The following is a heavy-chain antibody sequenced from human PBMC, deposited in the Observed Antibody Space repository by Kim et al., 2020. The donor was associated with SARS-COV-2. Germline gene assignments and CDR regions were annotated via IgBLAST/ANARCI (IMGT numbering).Heavy chain of an antibody. CDR2: IWYDGSNK. J-gene: IGHJ4*02. Sequence: GGSLRLSCAASGFTFSSYGMHWVRQAPGKGLEWVAVIWYDGSNKYYADSVKGRFTISRDNSKNTLYLQMNSLRAEDTAVYYCARGGMVYCSSTSCYTLPPYFDYWGQGTLVTVSS. CDR3: ARGGMVYCSSTSCYTLPPYFDY. V-gene: IGHV3-33*01. D-gene: IGHD2-2*02. CDR1: GFTFSSYG.